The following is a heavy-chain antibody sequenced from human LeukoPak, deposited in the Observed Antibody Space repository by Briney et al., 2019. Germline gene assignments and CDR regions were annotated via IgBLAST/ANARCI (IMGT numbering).Heavy chain of an antibody. Sequence: ASVKVSCKASGYTFTSYGISWVRQPRGQGLEWMGLISAYNGNTNYAQKLQGRVIMTTDTSTSTAYMELRSLRSDDTAVYYCARVVVVNLIYFYYYYMDVWGKGTTVTISS. V-gene: IGHV1-18*01. D-gene: IGHD3-22*01. CDR2: ISAYNGNT. J-gene: IGHJ6*03. CDR3: ARVVVVNLIYFYYYYMDV. CDR1: GYTFTSYG.